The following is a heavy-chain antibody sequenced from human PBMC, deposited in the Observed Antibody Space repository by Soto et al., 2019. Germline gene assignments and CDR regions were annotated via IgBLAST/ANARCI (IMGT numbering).Heavy chain of an antibody. CDR2: IIPIFGTA. CDR1: GGTFSSYA. J-gene: IGHJ2*01. V-gene: IGHV1-69*01. D-gene: IGHD6-25*01. Sequence: QVQLVQSGAEVKKPGSSVKVSCKASGGTFSSYAISWVRQAPGQGLEWMGGIIPIFGTANYAQKFQGRVTITADESTSTAYRELSSLRSEDTAVYYCAREGDFSSGFRYFDLWGRGTLVTVSS. CDR3: AREGDFSSGFRYFDL.